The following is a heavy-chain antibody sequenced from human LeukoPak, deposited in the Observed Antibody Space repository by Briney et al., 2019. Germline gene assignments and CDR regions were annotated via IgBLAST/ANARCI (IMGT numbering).Heavy chain of an antibody. V-gene: IGHV1-46*01. CDR1: GYIFTSSY. D-gene: IGHD1-26*01. CDR2: INPSGGST. CDR3: ARRAQVERRHSQFDY. Sequence: ASVKVSCKASGYIFTSSYIHWVRQAPGQGLEWMGMINPSGGSTGYAQKFQGRVTMTRDMSTSTVYMELSSLRSEDTAVFYCARRAQVERRHSQFDYWGQGTLVTVSS. J-gene: IGHJ4*02.